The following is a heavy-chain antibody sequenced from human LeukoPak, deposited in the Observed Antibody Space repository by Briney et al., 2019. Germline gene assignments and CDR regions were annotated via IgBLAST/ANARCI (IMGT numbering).Heavy chain of an antibody. D-gene: IGHD1-26*01. Sequence: SETLSLTCSVSGDSIRSNGWSWIRQPPGKGLQWIGYISYSGGSYYNPSLNSRVIVSMDTSKNQFSLNLRSVTPEDTAVYYCARSQTGGTFDYWGQGALVTVSS. V-gene: IGHV4-59*12. J-gene: IGHJ4*02. CDR3: ARSQTGGTFDY. CDR2: ISYSGGS. CDR1: GDSIRSNG.